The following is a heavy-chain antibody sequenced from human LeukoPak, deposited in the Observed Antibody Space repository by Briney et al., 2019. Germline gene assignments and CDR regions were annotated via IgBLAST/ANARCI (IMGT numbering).Heavy chain of an antibody. Sequence: SVKVSCKASGGTFSSYAISWVRQALGQGLEWMGRIIPILGIANYAQKFQGRVTITADKSTSTAYMELSSLRSEDTAVYYCARESQRLVVPAARYYYGMDVWGQGTTVTVSS. CDR1: GGTFSSYA. D-gene: IGHD2-2*01. CDR2: IIPILGIA. J-gene: IGHJ6*02. CDR3: ARESQRLVVPAARYYYGMDV. V-gene: IGHV1-69*04.